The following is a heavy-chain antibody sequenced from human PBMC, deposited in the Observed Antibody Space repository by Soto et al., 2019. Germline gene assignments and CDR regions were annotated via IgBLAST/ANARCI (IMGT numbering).Heavy chain of an antibody. J-gene: IGHJ4*02. D-gene: IGHD3-10*01. CDR3: ASSSPPENIRGNY. V-gene: IGHV3-11*01. CDR1: GFTFSDYY. Sequence: GGSLRLSCAASGFTFSDYYMSWIRQAPGKGLEWVSYISSSGSTIYYADSVKGRFTISRDNAKNSLYLQMNSLRAEDTAVYYCASSSPPENIRGNYWGQGTLVTVSS. CDR2: ISSSGSTI.